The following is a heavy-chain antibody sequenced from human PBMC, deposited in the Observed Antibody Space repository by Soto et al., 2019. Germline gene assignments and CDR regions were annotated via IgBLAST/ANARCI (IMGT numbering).Heavy chain of an antibody. J-gene: IGHJ6*02. V-gene: IGHV3-33*01. CDR1: GFTFSSYG. Sequence: QVQLVESGGGVVQPGRSLRLSCAASGFTFSSYGMHWVRQAPGKGLEWVAVIWYDGSNKYYADSVKGRFTISRDNSKNTLYLQMNSLRAEDTAVYYCARDRGGSGSNTLRYYYYDGMDVWGQGTTVTVSS. D-gene: IGHD3-10*01. CDR2: IWYDGSNK. CDR3: ARDRGGSGSNTLRYYYYDGMDV.